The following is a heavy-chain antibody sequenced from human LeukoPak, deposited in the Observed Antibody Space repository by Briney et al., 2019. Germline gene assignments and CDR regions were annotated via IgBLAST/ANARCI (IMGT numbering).Heavy chain of an antibody. Sequence: SETLSLTCTVSGGSIYSRSYYWGWVRQPPGRGLEWIGSMYYKGETYFNPSLKSRVTISQDTSKNQFSLKLKSVTAADTAVYYCARGLSLLGSEEGLPLGYWGQGSLVTVSS. CDR3: ARGLSLLGSEEGLPLGY. D-gene: IGHD2-21*01. CDR1: GGSIYSRSYY. J-gene: IGHJ4*02. V-gene: IGHV4-39*07. CDR2: MYYKGET.